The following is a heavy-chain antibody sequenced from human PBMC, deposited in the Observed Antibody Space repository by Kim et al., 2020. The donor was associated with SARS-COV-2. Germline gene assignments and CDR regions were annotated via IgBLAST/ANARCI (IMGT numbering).Heavy chain of an antibody. CDR1: GGSISSSSYY. CDR2: IYYSGST. D-gene: IGHD3-10*01. J-gene: IGHJ4*02. CDR3: AIQAKTMVRFDN. Sequence: SETLSLTCTVSGGSISSSSYYWGWIRQPPGKGLEWIGSIYYSGSTYYNPSLKSRVTISVATSKNQFSLKLSSLTAADTAVYYCAIQAKTMVRFDNWVQGT. V-gene: IGHV4-39*01.